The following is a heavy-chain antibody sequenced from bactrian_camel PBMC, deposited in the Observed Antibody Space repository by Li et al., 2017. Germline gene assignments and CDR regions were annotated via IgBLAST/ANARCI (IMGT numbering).Heavy chain of an antibody. J-gene: IGHJ4*01. D-gene: IGHD6*01. V-gene: IGHV3S55*01. CDR2: INKDDHT. Sequence: QVQLVESGGGSVEAGGSLRLSCAAAGYTYSGYCMGWFRQAAGKEREGVASINKDDHTTYAESVKGRFTVFQDNAANTLYLQMNDLKPEDTAMYFCAVEPIYCPWFWDSDITKYKQFGQGTQVTVS. CDR1: GYTYSGYC.